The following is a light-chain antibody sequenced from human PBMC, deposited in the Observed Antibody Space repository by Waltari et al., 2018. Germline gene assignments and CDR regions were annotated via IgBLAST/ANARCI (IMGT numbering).Light chain of an antibody. CDR2: EVS. Sequence: QSALTQPRSVSGSPGQSVTISCTGTSSDVVGYNYFSWYQQHPGKAPKLMIYEVSNRPSGVSDRFSGSKSGNTASLTISGLQAEDEADYYCCSYAGSYTFAVFGTGTKVTV. J-gene: IGLJ1*01. CDR1: SSDVVGYNY. V-gene: IGLV2-11*01. CDR3: CSYAGSYTFAV.